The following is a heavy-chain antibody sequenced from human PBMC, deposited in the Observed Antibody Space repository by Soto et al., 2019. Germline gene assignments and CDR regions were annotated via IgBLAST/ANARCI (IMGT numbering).Heavy chain of an antibody. D-gene: IGHD2-21*02. Sequence: GGSLRLSCAASGFTFSSYWMSWVRQAPGIGLEWVANIKADGSEKYYVDSVKGRFDISRDNAKNSLYLQMNSLRAEDTAIYYCARGLGDHGNTLQYWGQGALVTVSS. CDR2: IKADGSEK. CDR1: GFTFSSYW. V-gene: IGHV3-7*03. CDR3: ARGLGDHGNTLQY. J-gene: IGHJ4*02.